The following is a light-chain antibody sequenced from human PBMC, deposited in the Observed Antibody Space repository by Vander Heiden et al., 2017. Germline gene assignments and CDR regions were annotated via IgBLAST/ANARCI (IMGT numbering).Light chain of an antibody. Sequence: SYELTQPPSVSVPPGQTARITCSGDALPKQYAYWYPQKPGQAPVLVIYKDSERPSGIPERFSGSSSGTTVTLTISGVQAEDEADYYCQSADSSGTWVVFGGGTKLTVL. CDR2: KDS. J-gene: IGLJ2*01. CDR1: ALPKQY. CDR3: QSADSSGTWVV. V-gene: IGLV3-25*03.